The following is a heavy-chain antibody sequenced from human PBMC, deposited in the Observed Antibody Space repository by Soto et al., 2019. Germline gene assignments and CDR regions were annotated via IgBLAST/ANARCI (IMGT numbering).Heavy chain of an antibody. D-gene: IGHD3-10*01. CDR2: INHRGTT. Sequence: SETLSLTCVVYGGSLTGYYWSWIRQPPGKGLEWIGEINHRGTTDYSPSLKSRVTISVDTSKNQFSLNLSSVTGADTAMYYCARDSHQVTPMIQEVTGHDYWGQRTLVTVSS. V-gene: IGHV4-34*01. CDR1: GGSLTGYY. CDR3: ARDSHQVTPMIQEVTGHDY. J-gene: IGHJ4*02.